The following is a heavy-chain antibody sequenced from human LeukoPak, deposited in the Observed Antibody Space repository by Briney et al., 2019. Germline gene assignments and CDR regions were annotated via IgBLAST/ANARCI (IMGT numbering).Heavy chain of an antibody. J-gene: IGHJ6*02. V-gene: IGHV3-33*01. CDR1: GFTFSSYG. CDR2: IWYDGSNK. CDR3: AREHYDDSGGYSSGLDV. D-gene: IGHD3-22*01. Sequence: GGSLRLSCAASGFTFSSYGMYWVRQAPGKGLEWVAVIWYDGSNKYYADSVKGRFTISRDNSKNTLYLQMNSLRAEDTAVYYCAREHYDDSGGYSSGLDVWGQGTTVTVSS.